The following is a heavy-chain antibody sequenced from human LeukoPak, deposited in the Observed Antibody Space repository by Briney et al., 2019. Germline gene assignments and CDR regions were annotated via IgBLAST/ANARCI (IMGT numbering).Heavy chain of an antibody. J-gene: IGHJ4*02. CDR2: IKSKIDGGTT. D-gene: IGHD7-27*01. Sequence: GGSLRLSCAASGFTFTSYAMSWVRQAPGKGLEWVGRIKSKIDGGTTDFGAPVKGRFGISRDDSENTMYLHMNSLRTEDTAVYYCATGNWGPYWGQGTLVTVSS. CDR3: ATGNWGPY. CDR1: GFTFTSYA. V-gene: IGHV3-15*01.